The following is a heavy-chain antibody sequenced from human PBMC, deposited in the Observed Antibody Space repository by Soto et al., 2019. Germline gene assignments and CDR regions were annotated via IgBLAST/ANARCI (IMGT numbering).Heavy chain of an antibody. V-gene: IGHV3-30-3*01. CDR2: ISYDGSNK. CDR1: GFTFSSYA. J-gene: IGHJ6*02. D-gene: IGHD6-13*01. CDR3: ARDRAAADLYYYYYGMDV. Sequence: GGSLRLSCAAPGFTFSSYAMHWVRQAPGKGLEWVAVISYDGSNKYYADSVKGRFTISRDNSKNTLYLQMNSLRAEDTAVYYCARDRAAADLYYYYYGMDVWGQGTTVTVSS.